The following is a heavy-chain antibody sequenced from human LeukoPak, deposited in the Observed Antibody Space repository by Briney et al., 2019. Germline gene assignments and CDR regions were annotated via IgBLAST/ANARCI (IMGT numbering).Heavy chain of an antibody. CDR3: ARSHGEADAFDI. J-gene: IGHJ3*02. D-gene: IGHD3-10*01. Sequence: ASVKVSCKASGYTFTGYYMHWVRQAPGQGLEWMGWINPNSGGTNYAQKFQGRVTMTRDTSISTAYMELSRLRSDDTAVYYCARSHGEADAFDIWGQGTMVTVSS. CDR1: GYTFTGYY. CDR2: INPNSGGT. V-gene: IGHV1-2*02.